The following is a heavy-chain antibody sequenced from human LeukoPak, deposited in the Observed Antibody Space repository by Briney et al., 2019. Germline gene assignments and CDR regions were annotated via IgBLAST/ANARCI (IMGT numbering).Heavy chain of an antibody. CDR2: INIGGTNT. V-gene: IGHV3-11*01. CDR3: ATDGAGFDT. J-gene: IGHJ5*02. Sequence: GGSLRPYCAASGLTFSDYYMSWIRQAPGKGLEWLSYINIGGTNTHYADSVKGRFTISRDNAKKSLYLEMTNLRAEDTAVYYCATDGAGFDTWGQGVLVTVSS. CDR1: GLTFSDYY.